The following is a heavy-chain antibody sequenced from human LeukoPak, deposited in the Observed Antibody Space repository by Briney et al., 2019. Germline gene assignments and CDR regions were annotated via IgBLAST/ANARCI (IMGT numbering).Heavy chain of an antibody. CDR2: TDPSGGTT. CDR1: GYTFTSYS. Sequence: ASVKVSCKPSGYTFTSYSMHWVRQAPGQGLEWMGITDPSGGTTRYAQKFQGRVTMTRDTSTSTVYMELSSLRSEDTAVYYCARVATPSRNYYYYGMDVWGQGTTVTVSS. J-gene: IGHJ6*02. D-gene: IGHD2-2*01. V-gene: IGHV1-46*01. CDR3: ARVATPSRNYYYYGMDV.